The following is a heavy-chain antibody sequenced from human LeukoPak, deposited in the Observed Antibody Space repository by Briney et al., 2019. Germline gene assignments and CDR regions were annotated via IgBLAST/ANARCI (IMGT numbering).Heavy chain of an antibody. CDR1: GFAFSSDA. Sequence: GGSLRLSCAASGFAFSSDAMTWVRQTPGKGLEWVSTIDISGDRTNYADSVKGRFTISRDNSMNTLYLQVNSLRVEDTAVYYCAKDVSNFIGASDAWGQGTMVTVSS. D-gene: IGHD2-8*01. CDR3: AKDVSNFIGASDA. V-gene: IGHV3-23*01. CDR2: IDISGDRT. J-gene: IGHJ3*01.